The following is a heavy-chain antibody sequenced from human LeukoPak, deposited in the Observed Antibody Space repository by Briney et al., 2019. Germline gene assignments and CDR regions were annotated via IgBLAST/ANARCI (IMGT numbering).Heavy chain of an antibody. CDR2: INWNGGST. D-gene: IGHD1-1*01. J-gene: IGHJ4*02. CDR1: GFTFDDYG. CDR3: AKDAGEGGSLRYNWNDAPYFDY. V-gene: IGHV3-20*04. Sequence: TGGSLRLSCAASGFTFDDYGMSWVRQAPGKGLEWVSGINWNGGSTGYADSVKGRFTISRDNAKNSLYLQMNSLRAEDMALYYCAKDAGEGGSLRYNWNDAPYFDYWGQGTLVTVSP.